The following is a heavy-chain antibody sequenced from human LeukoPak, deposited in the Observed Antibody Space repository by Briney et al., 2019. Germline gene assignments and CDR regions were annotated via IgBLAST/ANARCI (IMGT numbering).Heavy chain of an antibody. CDR1: GFTFSSYD. V-gene: IGHV3-13*01. CDR3: ATDLGYGDYAY. D-gene: IGHD4-17*01. J-gene: IGHJ4*02. Sequence: GGSLRLSCAASGFTFSSYDMHWVRQATGKGLEWVSAIGTAGDTYYADSVKGRFTISRDNSKNTLYLQMNSLRAEDTAVYYCATDLGYGDYAYWGQGTLVTVSS. CDR2: IGTAGDT.